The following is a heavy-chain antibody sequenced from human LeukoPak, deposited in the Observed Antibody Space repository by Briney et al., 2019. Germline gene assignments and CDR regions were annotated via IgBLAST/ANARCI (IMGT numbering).Heavy chain of an antibody. D-gene: IGHD3-22*01. Sequence: GGSLRLSCAASGFTFSSYAMHWVRQAPGKGLEWVAFIRYDGSNKYYADSVKGRFTISRDNSKNTLYLQMNSLRAEDTAVYYCAKDIDTYYYDSSGYYPSDYWGQGTLVTVSS. CDR3: AKDIDTYYYDSSGYYPSDY. V-gene: IGHV3-30*02. CDR2: IRYDGSNK. CDR1: GFTFSSYA. J-gene: IGHJ4*02.